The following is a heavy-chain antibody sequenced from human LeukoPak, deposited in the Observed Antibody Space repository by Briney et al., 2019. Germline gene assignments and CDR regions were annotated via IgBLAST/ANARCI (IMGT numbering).Heavy chain of an antibody. Sequence: SQTLSLTCTVSGGSISNGGYYWSWIRQHPGKGLEWIGYIYDSGTIYYSPALQSRVTISVDTSDNKFSLKLRSLTAADTAVYYCARGGDRRGFDYWGQGTLLTVSS. J-gene: IGHJ4*02. V-gene: IGHV4-31*03. D-gene: IGHD1-14*01. CDR3: ARGGDRRGFDY. CDR1: GGSISNGGYY. CDR2: IYDSGTI.